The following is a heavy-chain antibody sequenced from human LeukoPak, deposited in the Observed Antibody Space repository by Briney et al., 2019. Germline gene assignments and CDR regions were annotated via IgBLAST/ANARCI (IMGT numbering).Heavy chain of an antibody. CDR2: INPNSGGT. J-gene: IGHJ4*02. Sequence: ASVKVSCKASGYTFTGYYMHWVRQAPGQGLEWMGWINPNSGGTNYAQKFQGRVTMTRDTSISTAYMELSRPRSDDTAVYYCARDHHTAMHYWGQGTLVTVSS. CDR3: ARDHHTAMHY. CDR1: GYTFTGYY. V-gene: IGHV1-2*02. D-gene: IGHD5-18*01.